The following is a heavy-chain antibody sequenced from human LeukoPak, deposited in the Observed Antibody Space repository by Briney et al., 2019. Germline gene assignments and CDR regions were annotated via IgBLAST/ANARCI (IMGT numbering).Heavy chain of an antibody. J-gene: IGHJ3*02. D-gene: IGHD3-10*01. CDR2: IYHSGST. CDR3: ARGGSSGAFDI. Sequence: SQTLSLTCAVSGGSISSGGYSWSWIRQPPGKGLEWIGYIYHSGSTYYNPSLKSRVTISVDRSKNQFSLKLSSVTAADTAVYYCARGGSSGAFDIWGHGTMVTVSS. V-gene: IGHV4-30-2*01. CDR1: GGSISSGGYS.